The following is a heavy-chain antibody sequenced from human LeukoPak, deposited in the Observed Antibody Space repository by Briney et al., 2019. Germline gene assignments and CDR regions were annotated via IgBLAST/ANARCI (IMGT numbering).Heavy chain of an antibody. CDR3: ARGMIDQDKAMAPHDY. CDR2: INHSGST. J-gene: IGHJ4*02. V-gene: IGHV4-34*01. CDR1: GGSFSGYY. D-gene: IGHD5-18*01. Sequence: PSETLSLTCAVYGGSFSGYYWSWIRQPPGKGLEWIGEINHSGSTNYNPSLKSRVTISVDTSKNQFSLKLSSVTAADTAVYYCARGMIDQDKAMAPHDYWGQGTLVTVSS.